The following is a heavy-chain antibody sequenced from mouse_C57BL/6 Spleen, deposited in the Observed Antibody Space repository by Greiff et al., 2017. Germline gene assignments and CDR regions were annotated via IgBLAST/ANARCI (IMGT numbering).Heavy chain of an antibody. CDR3: ARVTRQLRLGY. J-gene: IGHJ2*01. CDR2: INPNNGGT. D-gene: IGHD3-2*02. V-gene: IGHV1-26*01. Sequence: EVQLQQSGPELVKPGASVKISCKASGYTFTDYYMNWVKQSHGKSLEWIGDINPNNGGTSYNQKFKGKATLTVDKSSSTAYMALRSLTSEDSAVYYCARVTRQLRLGYWGQGTTLTVSS. CDR1: GYTFTDYY.